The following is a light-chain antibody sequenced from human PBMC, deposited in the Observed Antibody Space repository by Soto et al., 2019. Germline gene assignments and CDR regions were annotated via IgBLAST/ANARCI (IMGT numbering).Light chain of an antibody. J-gene: IGKJ2*01. CDR1: QSVSSSY. V-gene: IGKV3-20*01. CDR2: GAS. Sequence: EIVLTQSPGTLSLSPGERATLSCRASQSVSSSYLAWYQQKPGQAPRLLIYGASSRATGIPDRFSGSGSGTDFTLSISRLDPESFAVYYCQPYGSSRYTFGQGTKLEIK. CDR3: QPYGSSRYT.